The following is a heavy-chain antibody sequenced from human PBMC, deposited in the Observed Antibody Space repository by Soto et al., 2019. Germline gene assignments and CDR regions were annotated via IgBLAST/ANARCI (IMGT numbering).Heavy chain of an antibody. CDR2: ISTASTYT. D-gene: IGHD2-21*02. V-gene: IGHV3-11*05. CDR1: GGTFSKYY. CDR3: ARASEVVTAMAAFDI. J-gene: IGHJ3*02. Sequence: TGGSLRLSSTASGGTFSKYYMNWIRQAPGKGLEWVSYISTASTYTNYADSVRGRFTISRDNAKNSLYLQMDSLRAEDTAVYYCARASEVVTAMAAFDIWGQGTMVTVSS.